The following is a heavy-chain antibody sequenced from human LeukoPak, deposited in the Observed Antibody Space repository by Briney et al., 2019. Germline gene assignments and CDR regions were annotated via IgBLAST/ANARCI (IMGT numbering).Heavy chain of an antibody. CDR3: ATSAFWGGYYGNFDF. Sequence: GGSLRLSCAASGITFITYAMHWVRQAPGKGLEWVAVISYDGSNKYYADSVKGRFTISRDNSKNTLYLQVNSLRAEDTAVYFCATSAFWGGYYGNFDFWGQGTLVTVSS. J-gene: IGHJ4*02. D-gene: IGHD3-3*01. CDR2: ISYDGSNK. CDR1: GITFITYA. V-gene: IGHV3-30-3*01.